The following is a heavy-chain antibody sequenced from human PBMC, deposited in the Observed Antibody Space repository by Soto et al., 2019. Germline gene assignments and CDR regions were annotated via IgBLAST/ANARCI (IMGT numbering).Heavy chain of an antibody. D-gene: IGHD3-10*01. CDR1: GGSISSGGYY. J-gene: IGHJ4*02. V-gene: IGHV4-31*03. CDR2: IYYSGST. CDR3: ARGSSGSYYMGFDY. Sequence: SETLSLTCTVSGGSISSGGYYWSWIRQHPGKGLEWIGYIYYSGSTYYNPSLKSRVTISVDTSKNQFSLKLSSVTAADTAVYYCARGSSGSYYMGFDYWGQGTLVTVSS.